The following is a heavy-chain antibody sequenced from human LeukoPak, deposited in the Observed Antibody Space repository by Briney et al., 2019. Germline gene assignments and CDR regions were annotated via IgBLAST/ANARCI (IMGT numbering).Heavy chain of an antibody. CDR2: IYYSGST. V-gene: IGHV4-39*01. J-gene: IGHJ4*02. CDR1: GGSISTTSYY. D-gene: IGHD3-3*01. CDR3: ARQTGSYDFWSGYPPDY. Sequence: SETLSLTCTVSGGSISTTSYYWGWIRQPPGKGLEWVGNIYYSGSTYYNSSLKSRVTISVDTSKNQFSLKLSSVTAADTAVYYCARQTGSYDFWSGYPPDYWGQGTLVTVSS.